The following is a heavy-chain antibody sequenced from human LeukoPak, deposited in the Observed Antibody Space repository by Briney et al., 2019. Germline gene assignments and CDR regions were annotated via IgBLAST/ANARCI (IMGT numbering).Heavy chain of an antibody. J-gene: IGHJ5*02. CDR1: GGSISSGGYY. CDR2: IYYSGST. CDR3: AREIGYYYDSSGYSWFDP. V-gene: IGHV4-31*03. D-gene: IGHD3-22*01. Sequence: SETLSLTCTVSGGSISSGGYYWSWIRQHPGKGLEWIGYIYYSGSTYYNPSLKSRVTISVDTSENQFSLKLSSVTAADTAVYYCAREIGYYYDSSGYSWFDPWGQGTLVTVSS.